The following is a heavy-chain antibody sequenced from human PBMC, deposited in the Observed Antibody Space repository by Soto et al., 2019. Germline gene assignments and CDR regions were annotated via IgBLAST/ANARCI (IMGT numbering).Heavy chain of an antibody. D-gene: IGHD4-17*01. CDR1: GGTFSSHT. J-gene: IGHJ2*01. CDR3: ARPDFGDYWYFDL. Sequence: QDQLVQSGAEVKKPGSSVKVSCKASGGTFSSHTFSWVXRAPGQGLEWMGRIIPALGTATYAQKFQGRVTITADESATTVYMELNSLRSEDTAVYYCARPDFGDYWYFDLWGRGTLVTVSS. CDR2: IIPALGTA. V-gene: IGHV1-69*08.